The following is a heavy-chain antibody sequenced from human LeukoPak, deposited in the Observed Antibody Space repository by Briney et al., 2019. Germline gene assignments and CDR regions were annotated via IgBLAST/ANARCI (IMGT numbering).Heavy chain of an antibody. CDR2: ISYDGSNK. D-gene: IGHD1-14*01. CDR1: GFTFSSYG. J-gene: IGHJ4*02. V-gene: IGHV3-30*18. Sequence: RSGGSLRLSCAASGFTFSSYGMHWVRQAPGKGLEWVAVISYDGSNKYYADSVKGRFTISRDNSKNTLFLQMTSLRVEDTAVYYCANYRKPQGLDYWGQGTLVTVSS. CDR3: ANYRKPQGLDY.